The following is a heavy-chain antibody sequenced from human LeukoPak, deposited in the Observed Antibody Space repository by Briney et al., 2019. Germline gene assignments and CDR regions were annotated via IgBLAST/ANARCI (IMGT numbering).Heavy chain of an antibody. Sequence: SVKVSCKASGFTFTSSAMQWVRQARGQRLEWIGWIVVGSGNTNYAQKFQERVTITGDMSTSTAYMELSSLRSEDTAVYYCAADWVAAAGALRYYYYMDVWGKGTTVTVSS. V-gene: IGHV1-58*02. CDR1: GFTFTSSA. CDR2: IVVGSGNT. CDR3: AADWVAAAGALRYYYYMDV. J-gene: IGHJ6*03. D-gene: IGHD6-13*01.